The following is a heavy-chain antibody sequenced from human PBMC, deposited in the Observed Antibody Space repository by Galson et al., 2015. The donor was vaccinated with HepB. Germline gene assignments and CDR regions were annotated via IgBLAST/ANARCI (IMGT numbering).Heavy chain of an antibody. CDR3: TTLVGGKYYYDSSVIFQVDY. Sequence: SLRLSCAASGFTFSNAWMSWVRQAPGKGLEWVGRIKSKTDGGTTDYAAPVKGRFTISRDDSKNTLYLQMNSLKTEDTAVYYCTTLVGGKYYYDSSVIFQVDYWGQGTLVTVSS. CDR1: GFTFSNAW. CDR2: IKSKTDGGTT. J-gene: IGHJ4*02. D-gene: IGHD3-22*01. V-gene: IGHV3-15*01.